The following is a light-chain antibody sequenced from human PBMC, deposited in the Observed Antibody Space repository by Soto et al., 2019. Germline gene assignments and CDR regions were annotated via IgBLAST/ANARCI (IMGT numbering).Light chain of an antibody. CDR1: QSLLHSNGYNY. V-gene: IGKV2-28*01. J-gene: IGKJ5*01. CDR2: LGS. CDR3: MQDLQTPRA. Sequence: DIGMTPSPLSLPVTPVEPASISCRSSQSLLHSNGYNYLDWYLQKPGQSPQLLIYLGSNRASGVPDRFSGSGSGTDFTLKISRVEAEDVGVYYCMQDLQTPRAFGQGTRLEIK.